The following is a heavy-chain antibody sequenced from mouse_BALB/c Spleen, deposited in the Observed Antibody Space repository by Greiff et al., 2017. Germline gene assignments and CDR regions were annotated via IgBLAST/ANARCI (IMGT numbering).Heavy chain of an antibody. CDR1: GFTFSSFG. CDR2: ISSGSSTI. V-gene: IGHV5-17*02. Sequence: DVHLVESGGGLVQPGGSRKLSCAASGFTFSSFGMHWVRQAPEKGLEWVAYISSGSSTIYYADTVKGRFTISRDNPKNTLFLQMTSLRSEDTAMYYCARSDYYGSSYGDCWGQGTSVTVSS. J-gene: IGHJ4*01. D-gene: IGHD1-1*01. CDR3: ARSDYYGSSYGDC.